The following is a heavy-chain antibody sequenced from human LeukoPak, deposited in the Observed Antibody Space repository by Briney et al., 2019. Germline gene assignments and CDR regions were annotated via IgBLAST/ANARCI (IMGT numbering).Heavy chain of an antibody. J-gene: IGHJ4*02. CDR2: INHSGST. V-gene: IGHV4-34*01. CDR1: GGSFSGYY. D-gene: IGHD6-13*01. Sequence: SETLSLTCAVYGGSFSGYYWSWIRQPPGKGLEWIGEINHSGSTNYNPSLKSRVTISVDTSKNQFSLKLSSVTAADTAVYYCASRIAAAAPSDYWGQGTLVTVS. CDR3: ASRIAAAAPSDY.